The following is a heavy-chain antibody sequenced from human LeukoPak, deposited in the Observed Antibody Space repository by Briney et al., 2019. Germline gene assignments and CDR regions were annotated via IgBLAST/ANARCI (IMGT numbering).Heavy chain of an antibody. J-gene: IGHJ4*02. CDR3: ARTLGRGPGGYCDY. CDR2: ISSSGAYT. CDR1: GLSYSDSY. Sequence: GGSLRLSCAASGLSYSDSYMTWIRQAPGKGLEWVSYISSSGAYTNYAHSVQGRFTVSRDNAKNSLFLHMTSLRAEDTAVYYCARTLGRGPGGYCDYWGEGPLVIVS. D-gene: IGHD6-13*01. V-gene: IGHV3-11*03.